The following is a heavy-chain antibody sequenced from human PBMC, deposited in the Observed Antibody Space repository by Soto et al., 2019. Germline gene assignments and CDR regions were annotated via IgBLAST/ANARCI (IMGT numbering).Heavy chain of an antibody. CDR1: GGSISSGDYY. CDR2: IYYSGST. V-gene: IGHV4-30-4*01. Sequence: SETLSLTCTVSGGSISSGDYYWSWIRQPPGKGLEWIGYIYYSGSTYYNPSLKSRVTISVDTSKNQFSLKLSSVTAADTAVYYCARGPSVKGSGSYFNWFDPWGQGTLVTVSS. CDR3: ARGPSVKGSGSYFNWFDP. D-gene: IGHD3-10*01. J-gene: IGHJ5*02.